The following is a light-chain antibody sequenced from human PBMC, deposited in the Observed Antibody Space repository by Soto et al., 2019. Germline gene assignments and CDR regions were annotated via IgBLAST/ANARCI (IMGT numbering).Light chain of an antibody. J-gene: IGKJ5*01. V-gene: IGKV3-15*01. Sequence: EIVLTQSPDTLSLSPGERATLSCRASQTVGTNLAWYQQKPGQAPRLLIYGASPRASGIPARFSGSGSGTEFALTISSLQSEDFAVYYCQQYNNWPPITFGQGTRLEIK. CDR1: QTVGTN. CDR3: QQYNNWPPIT. CDR2: GAS.